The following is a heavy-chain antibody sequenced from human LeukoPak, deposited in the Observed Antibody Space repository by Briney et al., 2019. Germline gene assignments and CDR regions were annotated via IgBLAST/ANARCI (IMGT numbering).Heavy chain of an antibody. J-gene: IGHJ4*02. D-gene: IGHD2-15*01. CDR3: ARDACSGTGCYDY. CDR1: GFTVSGSY. CDR2: IHGDDTT. Sequence: PGGSLRLSCATSGFTVSGSYMNWFRRAPGKGLEWVSVIHGDDTTYYADSVKGRFTISRDNIENTLLLQMNRLSVEDTAVYYCARDACSGTGCYDYWGQGTLVTVSS. V-gene: IGHV3-53*01.